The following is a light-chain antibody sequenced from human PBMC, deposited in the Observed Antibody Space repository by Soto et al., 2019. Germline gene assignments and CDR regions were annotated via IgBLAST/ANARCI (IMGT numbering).Light chain of an antibody. CDR2: AAS. J-gene: IGKJ4*01. V-gene: IGKV1-9*01. CDR3: QQLWTYPLT. Sequence: DTQLTQSPSFLSLSLGDRVTISCRASQDVSRSIGWYQQKPGKAPKLLISAASTLHSGVPSRFSGSGSGTDFTLTISSLQPEDFATYYCQQLWTYPLTFGGGTKVEI. CDR1: QDVSRS.